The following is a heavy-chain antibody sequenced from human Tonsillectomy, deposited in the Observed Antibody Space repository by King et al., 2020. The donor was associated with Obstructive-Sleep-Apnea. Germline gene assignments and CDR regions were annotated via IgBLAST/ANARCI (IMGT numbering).Heavy chain of an antibody. CDR1: GYTFTNNG. CDR3: ARVGGGYNLDFYYGMDV. Sequence: VQLVESGAEVKKPGASVKVSCKASGYTFTNNGITWVRQAPGQGPEWMGWISAYNGNTKYAQKLQGRVTMTTDTSTSTAYMELRGLRSDDTAVYYCARVGGGYNLDFYYGMDVWGQGTTVTVSS. CDR2: ISAYNGNT. D-gene: IGHD5-24*01. J-gene: IGHJ6*02. V-gene: IGHV1-18*01.